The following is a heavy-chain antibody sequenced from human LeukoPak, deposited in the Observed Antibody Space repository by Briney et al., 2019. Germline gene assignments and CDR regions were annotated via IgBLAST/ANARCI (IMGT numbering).Heavy chain of an antibody. CDR2: IYYSGST. CDR3: ARQHSSSWSYYFDY. J-gene: IGHJ4*02. Sequence: KPSETLSLTCTVSCGSISSCYWSWIRQPPGKGLEWIGYIYYSGSTNYNLSLKSRVTISVDTSKNQFSLKLSSVTAADTAVYYCARQHSSSWSYYFDYWGQGTLVTVSS. V-gene: IGHV4-59*08. CDR1: CGSISSCY. D-gene: IGHD6-13*01.